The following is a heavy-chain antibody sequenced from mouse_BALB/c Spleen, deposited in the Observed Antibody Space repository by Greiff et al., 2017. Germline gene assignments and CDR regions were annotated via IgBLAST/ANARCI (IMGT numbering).Heavy chain of an antibody. CDR3: ARDGYLYAMDY. V-gene: IGHV2-9*02. J-gene: IGHJ4*01. Sequence: VKLMESGPGLVAPSQSLSITCTVSGFSLTSYGVHWVRQPPGKGLEWLGVIWAGGSTNYNSALMSRLSISKDNSKSQVFLKMNSLQTDDTAMYYCARDGYLYAMDYWGQGTSVTVSS. CDR2: IWAGGST. D-gene: IGHD2-2*01. CDR1: GFSLTSYG.